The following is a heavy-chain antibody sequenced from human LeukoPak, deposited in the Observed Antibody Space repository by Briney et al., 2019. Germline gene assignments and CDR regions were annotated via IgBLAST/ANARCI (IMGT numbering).Heavy chain of an antibody. V-gene: IGHV1-18*01. D-gene: IGHD6-19*01. CDR3: ARDSGIAVAGYNWFDP. J-gene: IGHJ5*02. CDR1: GYTFTSYG. CDR2: ISAYNGNT. Sequence: GASLKVSCKASGYTFTSYGISWVRQAPGQGLEWMGWISAYNGNTNYAQKLQGRVTMTTDTSTSTAYMELRSLRSDDTAVYYCARDSGIAVAGYNWFDPWGQGTLVTVSS.